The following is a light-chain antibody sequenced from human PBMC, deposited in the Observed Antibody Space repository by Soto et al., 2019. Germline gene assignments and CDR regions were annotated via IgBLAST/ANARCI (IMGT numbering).Light chain of an antibody. Sequence: DIQMTQSPSTLSASVGDRVTITCRASQTISTWLAWYQQKPGKAPKLLIYKASSLESGVPSRFSGSGSGKEFTLTITSLQPDDFATYYRQQYNRFSRTFGQGTQVDIX. J-gene: IGKJ1*01. CDR3: QQYNRFSRT. CDR1: QTISTW. V-gene: IGKV1-5*03. CDR2: KAS.